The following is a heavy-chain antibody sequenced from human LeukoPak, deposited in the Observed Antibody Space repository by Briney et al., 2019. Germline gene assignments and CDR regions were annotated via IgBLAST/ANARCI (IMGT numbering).Heavy chain of an antibody. J-gene: IGHJ2*01. CDR2: IWYDGTKK. V-gene: IGHV3-33*01. D-gene: IGHD3-10*01. CDR1: GFTFSNYG. Sequence: GGSLRLSCAASGFTFSNYGMHWVRQAPGKGLEWVAVIWYDGTKKYYADSVKGRLTISRDNSKNTLYLQMNSLRAEDTAVYYCARDRGYYGSGSYYPNWYFDLWGRGTLVTVSS. CDR3: ARDRGYYGSGSYYPNWYFDL.